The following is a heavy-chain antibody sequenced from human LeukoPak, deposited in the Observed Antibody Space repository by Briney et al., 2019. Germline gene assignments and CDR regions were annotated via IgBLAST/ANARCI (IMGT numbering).Heavy chain of an antibody. Sequence: SSETLSLTCTVSGGSISSSSYYWGWIRQPPGKGLEWIGSIYYSGSTYYNPSLKSRVTISVDTSKNQFSLKLSSVTAADTAVYYCASGRYYDILTGTHWFDPWGQGTLVTVSS. V-gene: IGHV4-39*07. CDR3: ASGRYYDILTGTHWFDP. CDR2: IYYSGST. D-gene: IGHD3-9*01. J-gene: IGHJ5*02. CDR1: GGSISSSSYY.